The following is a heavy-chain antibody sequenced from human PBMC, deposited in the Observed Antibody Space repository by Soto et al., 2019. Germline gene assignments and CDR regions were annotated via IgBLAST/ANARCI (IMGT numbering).Heavy chain of an antibody. Sequence: SETLSLTCAVSGYSISSGYYWGWIRQPPGKGLEWTGSIYHSGSTYYNPSLKSRVTISVDTSKNQFSLKLSSVTAADTAVYYCARSGVTMIVVAFDYWGQGTLVTVSS. CDR1: GYSISSGYY. D-gene: IGHD3-22*01. J-gene: IGHJ4*02. V-gene: IGHV4-38-2*01. CDR2: IYHSGST. CDR3: ARSGVTMIVVAFDY.